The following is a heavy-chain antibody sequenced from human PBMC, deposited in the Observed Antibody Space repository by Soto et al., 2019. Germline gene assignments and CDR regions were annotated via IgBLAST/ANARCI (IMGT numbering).Heavy chain of an antibody. J-gene: IGHJ4*02. CDR2: INPNSGNT. V-gene: IGHV1-8*02. CDR3: SIAARNFDY. Sequence: QVQLVQSGAEVKKPGASVKVSCKASGYTFTGYYMHWVRQAPGQGLEWMGWINPNSGNTGYAQKFQGRVTMTRNTSISTAYMELSSLRSEDTAVYYCSIAARNFDYWGQGTLVTVSS. CDR1: GYTFTGYY. D-gene: IGHD6-6*01.